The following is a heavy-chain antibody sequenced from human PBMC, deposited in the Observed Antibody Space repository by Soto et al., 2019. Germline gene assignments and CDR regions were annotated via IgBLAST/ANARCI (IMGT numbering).Heavy chain of an antibody. V-gene: IGHV3-30-3*01. J-gene: IGHJ4*02. D-gene: IGHD3-10*01. Sequence: QVQLVESGGGVVQPGRSLRLSCAASGFTFSSYAMHWVRQAPGKGLEWVAVISYDGSNKYYADSVKDRFTISRDNSKNTLYLQMNSLSAEDTAVYYCARDRVTMVRGVIITRKGFDYWGQGTLVTVSS. CDR1: GFTFSSYA. CDR2: ISYDGSNK. CDR3: ARDRVTMVRGVIITRKGFDY.